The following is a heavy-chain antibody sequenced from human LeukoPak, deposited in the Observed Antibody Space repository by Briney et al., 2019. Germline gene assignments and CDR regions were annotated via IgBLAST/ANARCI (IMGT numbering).Heavy chain of an antibody. D-gene: IGHD3-22*01. V-gene: IGHV3-23*01. CDR1: GFTVSSKY. CDR3: ATTLHSGYYDLY. Sequence: GGSLRLSCAASGFTVSSKYINWVRQAPGKGLEWVSGIGGSGAGTYYAVSVKGRFTISRDNSKNTLYLQMNSLRAEDTAVYYCATTLHSGYYDLYWGQGTLVTVSS. J-gene: IGHJ4*02. CDR2: IGGSGAGT.